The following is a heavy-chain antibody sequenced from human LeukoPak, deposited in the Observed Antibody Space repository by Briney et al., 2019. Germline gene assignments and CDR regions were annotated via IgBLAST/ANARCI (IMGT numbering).Heavy chain of an antibody. J-gene: IGHJ6*03. CDR2: FDPEDGET. V-gene: IGHV1-24*01. CDR1: GYTLTELS. D-gene: IGHD4-23*01. Sequence: GASVKVSCKVSGYTLTELSMHRVRQAPGKGLEWMGGFDPEDGETIYAQKFQGRVTMTEDTSTDTAYMELSSLRSEDTAVYYCATTPPVADYYYYMDVWGKGTTVTVSS. CDR3: ATTPPVADYYYYMDV.